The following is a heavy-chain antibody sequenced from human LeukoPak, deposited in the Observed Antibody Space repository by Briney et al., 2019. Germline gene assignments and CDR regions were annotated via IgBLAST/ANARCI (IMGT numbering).Heavy chain of an antibody. CDR3: ARDLGNFDRGGSYFDC. Sequence: GGSLRLSCAASGFTFSNHGFFWVRQAPGKGLEWVALIWYDGSKKLYADSVKGRFTISGDNSKNTLYLQMDSLRDEDTALYYCARDLGNFDRGGSYFDCWGQGTLVIVSS. CDR1: GFTFSNHG. J-gene: IGHJ4*02. CDR2: IWYDGSKK. V-gene: IGHV3-33*01. D-gene: IGHD4-23*01.